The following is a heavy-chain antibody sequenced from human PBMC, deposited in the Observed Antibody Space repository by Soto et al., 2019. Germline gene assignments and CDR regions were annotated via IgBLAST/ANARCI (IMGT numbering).Heavy chain of an antibody. CDR1: GFTFDDYA. J-gene: IGHJ4*02. V-gene: IGHV3-9*01. CDR2: ISWNSGSI. CDR3: AKGPTYYYGSGSFR. Sequence: SLRLSCAASGFTFDDYAMHWVRQAPGKGLEWVSGISWNSGSIGYADSVKGRFTISRDNAKNSLYLQMNSLRAEDTALYYCAKGPTYYYGSGSFRWGQGT. D-gene: IGHD3-10*01.